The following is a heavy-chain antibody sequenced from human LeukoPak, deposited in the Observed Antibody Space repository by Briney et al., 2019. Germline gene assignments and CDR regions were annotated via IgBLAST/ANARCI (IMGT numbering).Heavy chain of an antibody. V-gene: IGHV1-69*06. Sequence: SVKVSCKASGGTFSSYAISWVRQAPGQGLEWMGGIIPIFGTANYAQKFQGRVTITADKSTSTAYMGLSSLRSEDTAVYYCARDFAVPSPFDIWGQGTMVTVSS. D-gene: IGHD1-1*01. CDR1: GGTFSSYA. J-gene: IGHJ3*02. CDR3: ARDFAVPSPFDI. CDR2: IIPIFGTA.